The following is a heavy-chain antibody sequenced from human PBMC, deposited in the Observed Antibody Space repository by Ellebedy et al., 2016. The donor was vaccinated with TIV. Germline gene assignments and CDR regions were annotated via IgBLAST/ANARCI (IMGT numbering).Heavy chain of an antibody. Sequence: GGSLRLSXAASGFTFRNYAMSWVRQAPGKGLEWVSYISGSGGVTEDADSVKGRFTISRDNPQDTLYLQMDSLRAEDTATYYCAKVVNAFNTSPFDFWGPGILVTVSS. V-gene: IGHV3-23*01. D-gene: IGHD2-2*01. CDR3: AKVVNAFNTSPFDF. CDR1: GFTFRNYA. J-gene: IGHJ4*02. CDR2: ISGSGGVT.